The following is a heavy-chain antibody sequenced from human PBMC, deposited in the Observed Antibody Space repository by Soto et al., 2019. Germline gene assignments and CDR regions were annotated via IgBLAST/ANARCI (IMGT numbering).Heavy chain of an antibody. V-gene: IGHV1-69*02. D-gene: IGHD6-13*01. J-gene: IGHJ6*02. CDR1: GGTFSSYT. CDR3: ARETIAAAGTGYYYGMDV. CDR2: IIPILGIA. Sequence: ASVKVSCKASGGTFSSYTISWVRQAPGQGLEWMGRIIPILGIANYAQKFQGRVTITADKSTSTAYMELSSLRSEDTAVYYCARETIAAAGTGYYYGMDVWGQGTTVTVSS.